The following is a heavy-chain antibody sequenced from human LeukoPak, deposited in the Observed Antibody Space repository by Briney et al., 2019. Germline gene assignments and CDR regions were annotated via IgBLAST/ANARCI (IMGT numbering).Heavy chain of an antibody. Sequence: GGSLRLSCAASGFTFSSYSMNWVRQAPGKGLEWVAFIRYDGSNKYYADSVKGRFTISRDNSKNTLYLQMNSLRAEDTAVYYCANHYPVYWGQGTLVTVSS. CDR2: IRYDGSNK. D-gene: IGHD1-26*01. CDR3: ANHYPVY. CDR1: GFTFSSYS. J-gene: IGHJ4*02. V-gene: IGHV3-30*02.